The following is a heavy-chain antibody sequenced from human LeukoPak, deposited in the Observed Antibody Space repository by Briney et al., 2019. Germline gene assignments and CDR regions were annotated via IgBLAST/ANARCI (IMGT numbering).Heavy chain of an antibody. Sequence: TSETLSLTCTVSGGSISSGGYYWSWIRQHPGTGLEWIGYIYYSGSTYYNPSLKSRVTISVDTSKNQFSLKLSSVTAADTAVYYCARDQGGYGVDYWGQGTLVTVSS. CDR2: IYYSGST. CDR1: GGSISSGGYY. V-gene: IGHV4-31*03. D-gene: IGHD5-18*01. CDR3: ARDQGGYGVDY. J-gene: IGHJ4*02.